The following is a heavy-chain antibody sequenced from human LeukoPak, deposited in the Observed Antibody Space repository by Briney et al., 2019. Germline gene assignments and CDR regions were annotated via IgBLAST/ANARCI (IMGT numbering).Heavy chain of an antibody. J-gene: IGHJ4*02. CDR2: IIPIFGTA. D-gene: IGHD6-13*01. CDR3: ARERAAVDFDY. V-gene: IGHV1-69*13. CDR1: GGTFISYA. Sequence: SVNVSCKASGGTFISYAISWVRQAPGQGLEWMGGIIPIFGTANYAQKFQGRVTITADESTSTAYMELSSLRSEDTAVYYCARERAAVDFDYWGQGTLVTVSS.